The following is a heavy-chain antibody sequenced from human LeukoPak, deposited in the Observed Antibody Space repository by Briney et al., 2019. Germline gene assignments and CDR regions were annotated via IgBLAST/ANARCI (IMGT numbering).Heavy chain of an antibody. CDR3: TRGPIHLWLYDGMDV. CDR1: GFTFSNAW. V-gene: IGHV3-15*01. Sequence: GGSLRLSCAASGFTFSNAWMNWVRQAPGKGLEWVGRIKSKTDGGTTEYAASVKGRFTISRDDSTSIAYLQMNSLETEDTAVYYCTRGPIHLWLYDGMDVWGQGTTVIVSS. CDR2: IKSKTDGGTT. J-gene: IGHJ6*02. D-gene: IGHD5-18*01.